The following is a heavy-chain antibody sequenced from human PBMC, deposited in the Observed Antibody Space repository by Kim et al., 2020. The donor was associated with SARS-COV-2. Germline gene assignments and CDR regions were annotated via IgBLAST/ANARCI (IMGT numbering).Heavy chain of an antibody. Sequence: SETLSLTCTVSGGSISSYYWSWIRQPPGKGLEWIGYIYYSGSTNYNPSLKSRVTISVDTSKNQFSLKLSSVTAADTAVYYCARDKNFGTTYADGPSAFDIWGQGTMVTVSS. CDR1: GGSISSYY. CDR3: ARDKNFGTTYADGPSAFDI. D-gene: IGHD3-10*01. V-gene: IGHV4-59*01. CDR2: IYYSGST. J-gene: IGHJ3*02.